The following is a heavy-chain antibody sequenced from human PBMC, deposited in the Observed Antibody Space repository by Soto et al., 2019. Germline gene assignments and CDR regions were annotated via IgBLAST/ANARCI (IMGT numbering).Heavy chain of an antibody. Sequence: PGGSLRLSCSASGFIFGFYWMTWVRQAPGKGLEWVANIGYADSVKGRFTISRDNAKNSLYLQMNSLRAEDTALYYCAKDSNSGSYYASHFDYWGQGTLVTVSS. D-gene: IGHD1-26*01. J-gene: IGHJ4*02. CDR2: IG. CDR1: GFIFGFYW. CDR3: AKDSNSGSYYASHFDY. V-gene: IGHV3-7*03.